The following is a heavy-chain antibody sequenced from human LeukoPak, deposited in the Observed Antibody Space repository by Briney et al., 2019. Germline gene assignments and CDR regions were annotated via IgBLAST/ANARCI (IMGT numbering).Heavy chain of an antibody. CDR2: INPNSGGT. V-gene: IGHV1-2*02. D-gene: IGHD3-9*01. Sequence: ASVKVSCKASGYTFTGYYMHWVRQAPGQGLEWMGWINPNSGGTNYAQKFQGRVTMTRDTSISTAYMELSRLRSDDTAVYYCARVFLRYFDWLLLSSNSYYYYYMDVWGKGTTVTVSS. CDR3: ARVFLRYFDWLLLSSNSYYYYYMDV. CDR1: GYTFTGYY. J-gene: IGHJ6*03.